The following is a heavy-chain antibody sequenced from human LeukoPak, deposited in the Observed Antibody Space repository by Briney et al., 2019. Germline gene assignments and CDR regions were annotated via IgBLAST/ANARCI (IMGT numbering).Heavy chain of an antibody. Sequence: QPGGSLRLSCAASGFTFSSYAMTWVRQAPGKGLEWVSGISGSGGGTDSADSVKGRFTISRDNSKNTLYLQMNSLRAEDTAVYYCTKGSSSWYVGSWFDPWGQGTLVTVSS. V-gene: IGHV3-23*01. J-gene: IGHJ5*02. CDR3: TKGSSSWYVGSWFDP. CDR1: GFTFSSYA. CDR2: ISGSGGGT. D-gene: IGHD6-13*01.